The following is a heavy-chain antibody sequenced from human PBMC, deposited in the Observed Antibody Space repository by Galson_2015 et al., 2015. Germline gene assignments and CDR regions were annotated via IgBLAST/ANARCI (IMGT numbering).Heavy chain of an antibody. J-gene: IGHJ4*02. V-gene: IGHV3-30*03. CDR2: ISYDGSNK. CDR1: GFTFSSYG. D-gene: IGHD1-26*01. Sequence: CAASGFTFSSYGMHWVRQAPGKGLEWVAVISYDGSNKYYADSVKGRFTISRDNSKNTLYLQMNSLRAEDTAVYYCATDGSYYDYWGQGTLVTVSS. CDR3: ATDGSYYDY.